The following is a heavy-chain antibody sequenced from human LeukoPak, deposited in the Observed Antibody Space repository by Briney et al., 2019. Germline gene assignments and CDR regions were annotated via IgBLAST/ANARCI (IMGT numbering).Heavy chain of an antibody. Sequence: GASVKVSCKASGGTFSSYAISWVRQAPGQGLEWMGGVIPIFGTANYAQKFQGRVTITRDTSASTAYMELSSLRSDGMAVYYCARGGSGFDPWGQGTLVTVSS. J-gene: IGHJ5*02. CDR2: VIPIFGTA. D-gene: IGHD2-15*01. V-gene: IGHV1-69*05. CDR3: ARGGSGFDP. CDR1: GGTFSSYA.